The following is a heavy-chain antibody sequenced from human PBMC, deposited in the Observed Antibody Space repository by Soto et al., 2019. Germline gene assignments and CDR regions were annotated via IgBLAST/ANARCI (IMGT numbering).Heavy chain of an antibody. J-gene: IGHJ5*02. CDR3: ARDQGDFWSGYYYNWFDP. CDR2: IYYSGST. CDR1: GGSISSYY. D-gene: IGHD3-3*01. Sequence: PSETLSLTCTVSGGSISSYYWSWIRQPPGKGLEWIGYIYYSGSTNYNPSLKSRVTISVDTSKNQFSLKLSSVTAADTAVYYCARDQGDFWSGYYYNWFDPWGQGTLVT. V-gene: IGHV4-59*01.